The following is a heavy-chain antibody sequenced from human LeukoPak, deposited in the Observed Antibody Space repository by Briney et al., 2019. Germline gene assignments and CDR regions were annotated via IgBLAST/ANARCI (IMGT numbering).Heavy chain of an antibody. D-gene: IGHD2-8*01. CDR2: IANDGRLT. CDR1: GFTFSSHP. Sequence: GGSLRLSCAASGFTFSSHPMNWVRQAPGKGLEWVAVIANDGRLTHYADSVKGRFTISRDNSKSTLEMQMNSLRAEDTALYYCVKEANGFDMWGLGTMVTVSS. J-gene: IGHJ3*02. CDR3: VKEANGFDM. V-gene: IGHV3-30*04.